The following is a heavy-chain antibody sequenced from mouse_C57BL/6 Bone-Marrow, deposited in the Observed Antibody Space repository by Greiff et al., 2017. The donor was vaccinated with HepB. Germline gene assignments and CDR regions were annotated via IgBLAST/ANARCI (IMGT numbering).Heavy chain of an antibody. D-gene: IGHD2-4*01. Sequence: QVQLQQSGAELVKPGASVKMSCKASGYTFTSYWITWVKQRPGQGLEWIGDIYPGSGSTNYNEKFKSKATLTVDTSSSTAYMQLSSLTSEDSAVYYGARSGYDYDGGWFAYWGQGTLVTVSA. V-gene: IGHV1-55*01. CDR2: IYPGSGST. J-gene: IGHJ3*01. CDR3: ARSGYDYDGGWFAY. CDR1: GYTFTSYW.